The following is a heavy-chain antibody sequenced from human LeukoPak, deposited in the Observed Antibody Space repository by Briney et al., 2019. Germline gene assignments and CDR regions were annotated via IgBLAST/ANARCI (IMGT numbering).Heavy chain of an antibody. D-gene: IGHD2-2*01. J-gene: IGHJ3*02. CDR3: ARDESIVVVPAAPDAFDI. CDR2: INPNSGGT. Sequence: ASVKVSCKASGYTFTGYYMHWVQQAPGQGLEWMGWINPNSGGTNYAQKFQGRVTMTRDTSISTAYMELSRLRSDDTAVYYCARDESIVVVPAAPDAFDIWGQGTMVTVSS. V-gene: IGHV1-2*02. CDR1: GYTFTGYY.